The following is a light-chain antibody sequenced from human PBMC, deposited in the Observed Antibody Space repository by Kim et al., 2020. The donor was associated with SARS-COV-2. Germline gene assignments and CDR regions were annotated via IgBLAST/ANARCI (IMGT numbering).Light chain of an antibody. Sequence: DIQVTQSPCTLSASVGDRVTITCRASQSISSWLAWYQQKPGKAPKLLIYKASSLESGVPSRFSGSASGTEFTLTISSLQPDDFATYYCQHYNSPPYNFGQGTKLEIK. CDR2: KAS. CDR1: QSISSW. V-gene: IGKV1-5*03. CDR3: QHYNSPPYN. J-gene: IGKJ2*01.